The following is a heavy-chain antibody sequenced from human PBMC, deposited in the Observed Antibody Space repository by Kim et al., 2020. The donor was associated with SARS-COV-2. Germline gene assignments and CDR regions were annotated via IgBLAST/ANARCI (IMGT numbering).Heavy chain of an antibody. D-gene: IGHD2-15*01. CDR3: AKDTSYCSGGSCIDYGMEV. V-gene: IGHV3-9*01. CDR1: GFTFDDYA. Sequence: GGSLRLSCAASGFTFDDYAMHWVRQAPGKGLEWVSGISWNSGSIGYADSVKGRFTISRDNAKNSLYLQMNSLRAEDTALYYCAKDTSYCSGGSCIDYGMEVWGQGTTVTVSS. J-gene: IGHJ6*02. CDR2: ISWNSGSI.